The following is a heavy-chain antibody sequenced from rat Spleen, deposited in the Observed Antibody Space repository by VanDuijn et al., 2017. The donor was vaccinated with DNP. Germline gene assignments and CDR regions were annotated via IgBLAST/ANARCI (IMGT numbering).Heavy chain of an antibody. CDR2: INPSGGVT. CDR3: ARSNFGFDY. V-gene: IGHV5-25*01. J-gene: IGHJ2*01. D-gene: IGHD1-11*01. Sequence: EVQLVESGGGLVQPGRSLKLSCAASGFTFSDYNMAWVRQAPKKGLEWVASINPSGGVTYYRDSVKGRFTVSRDNAKNSLYLQMDSLRSEDTATYYCARSNFGFDYWGQGVMVTVSS. CDR1: GFTFSDYN.